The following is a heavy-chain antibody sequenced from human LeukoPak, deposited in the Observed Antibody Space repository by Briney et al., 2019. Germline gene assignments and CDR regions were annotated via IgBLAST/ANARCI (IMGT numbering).Heavy chain of an antibody. J-gene: IGHJ4*02. Sequence: PSQTLSLTCTVSGGSISSGSYYWSWIRQPAGKGLEWIGRIYTSGSTNYNPSLKSRVTISVDTSKNQFSLKLNSVIATDTAVYYCASEGTTFSSFDYWGRGTLVTVSS. CDR1: GGSISSGSYY. V-gene: IGHV4-61*02. D-gene: IGHD1-1*01. CDR2: IYTSGST. CDR3: ASEGTTFSSFDY.